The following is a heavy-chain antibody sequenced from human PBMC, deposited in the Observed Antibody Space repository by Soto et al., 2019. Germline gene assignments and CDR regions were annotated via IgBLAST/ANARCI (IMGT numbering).Heavy chain of an antibody. CDR3: ARATLGSSGWYSPAFDI. D-gene: IGHD6-19*01. CDR1: GDSVSSNSAA. J-gene: IGHJ3*02. V-gene: IGHV6-1*01. CDR2: TYYRSKWYN. Sequence: PSQTLSLTCVISGDSVSSNSAAWNWTRQSPSRGLEWLGRTYYRSKWYNDYAVSVKSRITINPDTSKNQFSLQLNSVTPEDTAVYYCARATLGSSGWYSPAFDIWGQGTMVTVSS.